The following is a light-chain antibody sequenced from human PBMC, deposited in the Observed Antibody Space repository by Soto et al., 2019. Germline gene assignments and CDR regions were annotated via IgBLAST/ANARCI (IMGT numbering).Light chain of an antibody. J-gene: IGLJ3*02. V-gene: IGLV2-14*01. CDR2: GVS. Sequence: QSALTQPASVSGSPGQSITISCTGTSSDIGAYNYVSWYQQHPGKAPKLMIYGVSNRPSGVSNRFSGSKSDNTASLTISGLHAEDEGDYYCNSYTGTSAWVFGGGTKVTVL. CDR3: NSYTGTSAWV. CDR1: SSDIGAYNY.